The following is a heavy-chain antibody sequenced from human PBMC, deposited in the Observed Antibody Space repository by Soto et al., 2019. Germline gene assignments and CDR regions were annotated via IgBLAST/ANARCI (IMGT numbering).Heavy chain of an antibody. D-gene: IGHD2-2*01. Sequence: SVKVSCKASGYTFTSYGISWVRQAPGQGLEWMGWISAYNGNTNYAQKLQGRVTMTTDTSTSTAYMELRSLRSDDTAVYYCVRDGIVGVPAESPNWFAPWGQGTLVIVSS. CDR1: GYTFTSYG. J-gene: IGHJ5*02. CDR3: VRDGIVGVPAESPNWFAP. V-gene: IGHV1-18*01. CDR2: ISAYNGNT.